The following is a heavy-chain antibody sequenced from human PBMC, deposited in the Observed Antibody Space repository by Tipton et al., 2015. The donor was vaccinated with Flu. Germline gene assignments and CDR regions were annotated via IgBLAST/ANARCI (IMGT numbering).Heavy chain of an antibody. CDR1: GEALNSGGYY. J-gene: IGHJ5*02. V-gene: IGHV4-30-4*01. CDR2: ISHSGSA. D-gene: IGHD4-17*01. Sequence: GEALNSGGYYVSWIRQPPGKGLEWVGHISHSGSAYYNPSLESRVTISLGTSKNQFSLNLASVTAADTAVYYCARDHTVTTFGWFAPWGPGALVTVSS. CDR3: ARDHTVTTFGWFAP.